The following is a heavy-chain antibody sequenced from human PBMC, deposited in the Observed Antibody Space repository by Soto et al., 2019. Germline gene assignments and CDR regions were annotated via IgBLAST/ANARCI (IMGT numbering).Heavy chain of an antibody. CDR3: ARYGSGSSVWFAP. CDR2: IYYSGST. D-gene: IGHD3-10*01. CDR1: GGSMSSYY. V-gene: IGHV4-59*01. Sequence: QVQLQESGPGLVKPSETLSLTCTVSGGSMSSYYWSWIRQPPGKGLEWIGYIYYSGSTIYNPSLKSRFTIAVDTPKYHCSLKLSSVTAAETAVYYCARYGSGSSVWFAPWGQGTLVTVSS. J-gene: IGHJ5*02.